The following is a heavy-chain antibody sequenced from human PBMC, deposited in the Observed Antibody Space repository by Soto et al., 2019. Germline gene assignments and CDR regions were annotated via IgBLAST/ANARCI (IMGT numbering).Heavy chain of an antibody. D-gene: IGHD3-10*01. Sequence: PGGSLRLSCAASGFTFSSYAMHWVRQAPGKGLEWVAVISYDGSNKYYADSVKGRFTISRDNSKNTLYLQMNSLRAEDTAVYYCARAFPMVDYYFDYWGQGTLVTVSS. CDR3: ARAFPMVDYYFDY. V-gene: IGHV3-30-3*01. CDR1: GFTFSSYA. CDR2: ISYDGSNK. J-gene: IGHJ4*02.